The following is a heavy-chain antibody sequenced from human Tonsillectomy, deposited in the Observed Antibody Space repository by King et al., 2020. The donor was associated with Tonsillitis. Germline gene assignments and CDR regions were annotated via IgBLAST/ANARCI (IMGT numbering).Heavy chain of an antibody. V-gene: IGHV4-34*01. J-gene: IGHJ3*01. CDR1: GGSFSGYS. CDR3: ATEYSSGWYGGRSAFDF. D-gene: IGHD6-19*01. Sequence: QVQLQQWGAGLLKPSEPLSLTCAVYGGSFSGYSWSWIRQPPGKGLEWIGEINDSGSTNYNPPLKSRVTISVDTSRNQFSLKLNSVTAADTAVYYCATEYSSGWYGGRSAFDFWGQGTMVTVSS. CDR2: INDSGST.